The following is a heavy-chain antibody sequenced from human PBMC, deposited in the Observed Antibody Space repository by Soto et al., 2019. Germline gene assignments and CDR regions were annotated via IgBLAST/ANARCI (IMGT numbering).Heavy chain of an antibody. V-gene: IGHV4-30-2*01. J-gene: IGHJ5*02. D-gene: IGHD2-21*02. CDR1: GGSISSGGYS. Sequence: SETLSLTCAVSGGSISSGGYSWSWIRQPPGKGLEWIGYIYHSGSTYYNPSLKSRVTISVDRSKNQFSLKLSSVTAADTAVYYCARARVYCGGDCYVNWFDPWGQGTLVTVSS. CDR3: ARARVYCGGDCYVNWFDP. CDR2: IYHSGST.